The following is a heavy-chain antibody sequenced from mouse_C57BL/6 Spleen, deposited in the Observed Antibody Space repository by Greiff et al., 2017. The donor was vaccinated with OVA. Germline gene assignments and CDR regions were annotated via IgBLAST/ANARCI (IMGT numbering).Heavy chain of an antibody. Sequence: EVKVVESEGGLVQPGSSMKLSCTASGFTFSDYYMAWVRQVPEKGLEWVANINYDGSSTYYLDSLKSRFIISRDNAKNILYLQMSSLKSEDTATYYCARDRDPYGYDWYFDVWGTGTTVTVSS. D-gene: IGHD2-2*01. V-gene: IGHV5-16*01. J-gene: IGHJ1*03. CDR2: INYDGSST. CDR1: GFTFSDYY. CDR3: ARDRDPYGYDWYFDV.